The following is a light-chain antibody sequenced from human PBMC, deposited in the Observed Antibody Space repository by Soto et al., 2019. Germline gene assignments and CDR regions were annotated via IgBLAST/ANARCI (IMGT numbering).Light chain of an antibody. CDR3: QQTKTFPFT. CDR2: AAS. J-gene: IGKJ4*02. V-gene: IGKV1-12*02. CDR1: QGILTY. Sequence: DIQMTQSPSSVSASVGDSVTITCRASQGILTYLAWYQQKPGEAPKLLISAASSLQSGVPSRFSGSGSGTDLTLTIRSLQPEDFATYYCQQTKTFPFTFGGGTKVEIK.